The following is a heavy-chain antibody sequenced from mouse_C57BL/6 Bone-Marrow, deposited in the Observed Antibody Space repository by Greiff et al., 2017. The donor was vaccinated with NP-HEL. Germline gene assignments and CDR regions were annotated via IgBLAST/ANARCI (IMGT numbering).Heavy chain of an antibody. D-gene: IGHD1-1*01. Sequence: VQLQQPGAELVMPGASVKLSCKASGYTFTSYWMHWVKQRPGQGLEWIGEIDPSDSYTNYNQKFKGKSTLTVDKSSSTAYMQRSSLTSEDSAVYYCARDYYGSSYYAMDYWGQGTSVTVSS. V-gene: IGHV1-69*01. J-gene: IGHJ4*01. CDR1: GYTFTSYW. CDR3: ARDYYGSSYYAMDY. CDR2: IDPSDSYT.